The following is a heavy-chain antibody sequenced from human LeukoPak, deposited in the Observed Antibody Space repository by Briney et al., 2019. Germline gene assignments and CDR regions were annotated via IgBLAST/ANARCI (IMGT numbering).Heavy chain of an antibody. D-gene: IGHD4/OR15-4a*01. CDR3: ARDYGGTGGDAFDI. CDR2: INWNGGST. CDR1: GFTFSDYY. J-gene: IGHJ3*02. Sequence: GGSLRLSCAASGFTFSDYYMSWIRQAPGKGLEWVSGINWNGGSTGYADSVKGRFTISRDNAKNSLYLQMNSLRAEDTALYYCARDYGGTGGDAFDIWGQGTMVTVSS. V-gene: IGHV3-20*04.